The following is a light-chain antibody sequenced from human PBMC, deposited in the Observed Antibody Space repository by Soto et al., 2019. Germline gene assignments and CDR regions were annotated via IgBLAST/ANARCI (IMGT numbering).Light chain of an antibody. V-gene: IGLV2-14*03. Sequence: QSALPQPASVSGSPGQSITISCTGTSSDVGGSNYVSWYQQHPGKAPKLMIYDVSNRPSGVSNRFSGSKSGNTASLTISGLQAEDEADYYCGSYSSSSTLYVFGTGTKVTVL. CDR2: DVS. CDR1: SSDVGGSNY. J-gene: IGLJ1*01. CDR3: GSYSSSSTLYV.